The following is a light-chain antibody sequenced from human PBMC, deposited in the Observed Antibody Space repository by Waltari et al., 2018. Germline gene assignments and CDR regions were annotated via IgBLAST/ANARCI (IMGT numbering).Light chain of an antibody. CDR2: GVS. CDR3: SSYAGNYIYV. V-gene: IGLV2-8*01. J-gene: IGLJ1*01. CDR1: RTDIGFFNF. Sequence: QSALTPPPSASGSPGPSVPIPCTGTRTDIGFFNFFSWYQHHPGKAPKVLVFGVSNRPSGVPDRFSGSKSGNTASLTVSGLQAEDEADYYCSSYAGNYIYVFGTGTKVTVL.